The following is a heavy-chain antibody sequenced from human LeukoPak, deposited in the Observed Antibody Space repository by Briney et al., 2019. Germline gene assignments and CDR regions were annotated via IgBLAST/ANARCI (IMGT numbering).Heavy chain of an antibody. J-gene: IGHJ4*02. CDR1: GGSFSGYY. Sequence: PSETLSLTCAVYGGSFSGYYWSWIRQPPGQGLEWIGEITHSGSTTYNPSLKGRVTISVDTSKNQFSLKLSSVTAADTAVYYCARRGSKKSGSGSYRYWGQGTLVTVSS. CDR3: ARRGSKKSGSGSYRY. D-gene: IGHD3-10*01. V-gene: IGHV4-34*01. CDR2: ITHSGST.